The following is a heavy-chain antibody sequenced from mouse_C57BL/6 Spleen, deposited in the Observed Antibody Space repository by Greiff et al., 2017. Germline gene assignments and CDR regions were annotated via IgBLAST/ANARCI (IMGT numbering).Heavy chain of an antibody. CDR3: TDLYYDCYYYAMDY. J-gene: IGHJ4*01. D-gene: IGHD2-4*01. CDR2: IRLKSDNYAT. CDR1: GFTFSNYW. Sequence: EVKVEESGGGLVQPGGSMKLSCVASGFTFSNYWMNWVRQSPEKGLEWVAQIRLKSDNYATHYAESVKGRFTISRDDSKSSVYLQMNNLRAEDTGIYYCTDLYYDCYYYAMDYWGQGTSVTVSS. V-gene: IGHV6-3*01.